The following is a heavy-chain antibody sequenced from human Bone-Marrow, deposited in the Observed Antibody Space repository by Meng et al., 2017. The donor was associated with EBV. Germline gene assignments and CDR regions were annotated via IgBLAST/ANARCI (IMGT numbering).Heavy chain of an antibody. CDR3: ARATGGSTGYFR. CDR2: INHSGST. J-gene: IGHJ4*02. CDR1: GGSFSGYY. V-gene: IGHV4-34*01. D-gene: IGHD3-9*01. Sequence: QGQLQQWGAGLLKPSETLSLTCAVYGGSFSGYYWSWIRQPPGKGLEWIGEINHSGSTNYNPSLKSRVTISVDTSKNQFSLKLSSVTAADTAVYYCARATGGSTGYFRWGQGTLVTVSS.